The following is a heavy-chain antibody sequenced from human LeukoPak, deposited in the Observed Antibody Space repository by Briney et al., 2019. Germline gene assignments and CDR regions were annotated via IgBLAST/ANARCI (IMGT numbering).Heavy chain of an antibody. V-gene: IGHV3-15*01. CDR3: TRIIKSGSFDY. D-gene: IGHD1-26*01. CDR2: VKSKTDGGTT. Sequence: GGSLRLSCAASGFTFSTAWMSWVRQAPGKGLEWVGRVKSKTDGGTTDYAAPVKGRFTISRDDSKNTLYLQMNRLKTEDTAVYYCTRIIKSGSFDYWGQGTLVTVSS. CDR1: GFTFSTAW. J-gene: IGHJ4*02.